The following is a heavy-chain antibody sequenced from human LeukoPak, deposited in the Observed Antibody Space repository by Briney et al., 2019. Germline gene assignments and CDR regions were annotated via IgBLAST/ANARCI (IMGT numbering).Heavy chain of an antibody. Sequence: QPGGSLRLSCAASGFTFSSYSMNWVRQAPGKGLEWVSGISGSGDYSYHADSVKGRFTISRDNSENTVHLQMNGLRAEDTAVYFCAKSLTSCYSCFDSWGQGVMVTVSS. J-gene: IGHJ4*02. CDR1: GFTFSSYS. D-gene: IGHD2-21*02. CDR3: AKSLTSCYSCFDS. CDR2: ISGSGDYS. V-gene: IGHV3-23*01.